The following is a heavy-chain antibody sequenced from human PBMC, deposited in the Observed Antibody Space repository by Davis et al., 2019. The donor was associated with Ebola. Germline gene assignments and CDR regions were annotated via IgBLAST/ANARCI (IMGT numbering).Heavy chain of an antibody. CDR2: IYYSGST. CDR3: ARLDYGGNSSYDAFDI. CDR1: GGSISSSSYY. Sequence: MPGGSLRLSCTVSGGSISSSSYYWGWIRQPPGKGLEWIGYIYYSGSTYYNPSLKSRLTMSVDTSKNQFSLKLSSVTAADTAVYYCARLDYGGNSSYDAFDIWGQGTMVTVSS. J-gene: IGHJ3*02. D-gene: IGHD4-23*01. V-gene: IGHV4-39*07.